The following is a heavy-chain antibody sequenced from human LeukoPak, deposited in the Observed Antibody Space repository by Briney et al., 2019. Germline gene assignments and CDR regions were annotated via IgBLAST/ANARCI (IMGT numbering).Heavy chain of an antibody. CDR2: INPNSGGT. Sequence: GASVKVSCKASGYTFTGYYMHWVRQAPGQGLEWMGWINPNSGGTNYAQKFQGWVTMTRDTSISTAYMELSRLRSDDTAVYYCAVIPSSSWYFWPDYWGQGTLVTVSS. D-gene: IGHD6-13*01. CDR1: GYTFTGYY. J-gene: IGHJ4*02. V-gene: IGHV1-2*04. CDR3: AVIPSSSWYFWPDY.